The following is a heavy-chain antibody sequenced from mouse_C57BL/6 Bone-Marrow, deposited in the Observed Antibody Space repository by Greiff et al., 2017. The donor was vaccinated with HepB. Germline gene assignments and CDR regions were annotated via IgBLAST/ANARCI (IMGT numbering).Heavy chain of an antibody. D-gene: IGHD2-1*01. CDR1: GFTFSDYY. Sequence: VQLKESGGGLVQPGGSLKLSCAASGFTFSDYYMYWVRQTPEKRLEWVAYISNGGGSTYYPDTVKGRFTISRDNAKNTLYLQMSRLKSEDTAMYYCARPVYYGNWFAYWGQGTLVTVSA. CDR2: ISNGGGST. J-gene: IGHJ3*01. CDR3: ARPVYYGNWFAY. V-gene: IGHV5-12*01.